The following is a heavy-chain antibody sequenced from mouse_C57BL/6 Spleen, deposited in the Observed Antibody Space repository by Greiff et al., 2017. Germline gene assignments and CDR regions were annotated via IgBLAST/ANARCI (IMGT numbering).Heavy chain of an antibody. CDR2: IDPSDSET. Sequence: QVQLKQSGAELVRPGSSVKLSCKASGYTFTSYWMQWVKQRPIQGLEWIGNIDPSDSETHYNQKFKDKATLTVDKSSSTAYMQLSSLTSEDSAVYYCARWGSGYGPDWGQGTLVTVSA. D-gene: IGHD3-2*02. CDR1: GYTFTSYW. CDR3: ARWGSGYGPD. V-gene: IGHV1-52*01. J-gene: IGHJ3*01.